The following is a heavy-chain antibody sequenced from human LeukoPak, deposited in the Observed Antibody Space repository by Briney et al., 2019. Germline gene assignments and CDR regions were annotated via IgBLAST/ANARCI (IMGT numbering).Heavy chain of an antibody. CDR3: ARVESFKWFDP. J-gene: IGHJ5*02. Sequence: SETLSLTCTVSGGSVSSNSYYWSWIRQPPGKGLEWIGYIYYSGSTNYNPSLKSRVTISLDTSKNQFSLKLSSVTAADTAVYYCARVESFKWFDPWGQRTLVTVSS. CDR1: GGSVSSNSYY. D-gene: IGHD1-26*01. CDR2: IYYSGST. V-gene: IGHV4-61*01.